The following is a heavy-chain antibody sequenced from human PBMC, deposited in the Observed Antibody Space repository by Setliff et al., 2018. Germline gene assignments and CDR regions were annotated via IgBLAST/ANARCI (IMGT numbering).Heavy chain of an antibody. CDR1: GYSLTDYA. J-gene: IGHJ6*02. V-gene: IGHV1-46*01. CDR3: AYGMDV. Sequence: GASVKVSCKASGYSLTDYAVTWVRQAPGQGLEWMGIINPSGGSTSYAQKFQGRVTITADKSTSTAYMELSSLRSEDTAVYYCAYGMDVWGQGTTVTVSS. CDR2: INPSGGST.